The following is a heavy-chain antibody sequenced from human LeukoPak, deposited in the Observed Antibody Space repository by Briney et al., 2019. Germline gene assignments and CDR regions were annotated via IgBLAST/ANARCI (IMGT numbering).Heavy chain of an antibody. CDR1: GFTFSSYA. V-gene: IGHV3-23*01. J-gene: IGHJ4*02. CDR3: ARHWGIAAAGTFDY. CDR2: ISGSGGST. D-gene: IGHD6-13*01. Sequence: GGSLRLSCAASGFTFSSYAMSWVRQAPGKGLEWVSAISGSGGSTYYADSVKGRFTISRDNSKNTLYLQMNSLRAEDTAVYCCARHWGIAAAGTFDYWGQGTLVTVSS.